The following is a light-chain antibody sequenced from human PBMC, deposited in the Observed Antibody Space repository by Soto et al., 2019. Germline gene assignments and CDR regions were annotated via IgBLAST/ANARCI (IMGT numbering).Light chain of an antibody. CDR2: ASS. J-gene: IGKJ1*01. CDR3: LQDYNYPWT. CDR1: QGIRND. Sequence: AIPMTQSPSSLSASVGDRVTITCRASQGIRNDLGWYQQKPGKAPMLLIYASSSLQSGVPSRVSGSGSGKDFTLTISSLQPEDFATYYCLQDYNYPWTFGQGTKVDIK. V-gene: IGKV1-6*01.